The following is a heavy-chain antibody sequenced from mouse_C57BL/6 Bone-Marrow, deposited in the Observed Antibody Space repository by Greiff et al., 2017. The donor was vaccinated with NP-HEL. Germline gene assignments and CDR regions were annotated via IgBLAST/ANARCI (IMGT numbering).Heavy chain of an antibody. CDR3: ARHGYVWFAY. V-gene: IGHV5-6*01. CDR1: GFTFSSYG. J-gene: IGHJ3*01. Sequence: EVQVVESGGDLVKPGGSLKLSCAASGFTFSSYGMSWVRQTPDKRLEWVATISSGGSYTYYPDSVKGRFTITRDNAKNTLDLQMSSLKSEDTAMYYCARHGYVWFAYWGQGTLVTVSA. D-gene: IGHD2-2*01. CDR2: ISSGGSYT.